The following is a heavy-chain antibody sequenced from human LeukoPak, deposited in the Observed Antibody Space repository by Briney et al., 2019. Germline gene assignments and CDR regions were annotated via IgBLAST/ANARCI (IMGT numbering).Heavy chain of an antibody. CDR3: ARQGSGSYYPDYMDV. CDR1: GGSISSSSYY. Sequence: SETLSLTCTVSGGSISSSSYYWGWIRQPPGEGLEWIGSIYYSGSTYYNPSLKSRVSISVDTSKNQFSLKLSSVTAADTAVYYCARQGSGSYYPDYMDVWGKGTTVTVSS. CDR2: IYYSGST. D-gene: IGHD1-26*01. J-gene: IGHJ6*03. V-gene: IGHV4-39*07.